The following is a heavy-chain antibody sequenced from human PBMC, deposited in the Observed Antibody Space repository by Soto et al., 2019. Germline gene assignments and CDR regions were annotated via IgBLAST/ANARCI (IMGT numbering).Heavy chain of an antibody. CDR3: ASTTLDGSYYFDF. CDR1: GGKIRKSSGH. CDR2: KYISGST. D-gene: IGHD1-26*01. J-gene: IGHJ4*02. V-gene: IGHV4-39*01. Sequence: TVSGGKIRKSSGHWGLNRKPPGKGLEWIASKYISGSTFYNPSLKSRVTISEDTPKNQFSLKLSSVTAADTAVYYCASTTLDGSYYFDFWGQGTLDTVIS.